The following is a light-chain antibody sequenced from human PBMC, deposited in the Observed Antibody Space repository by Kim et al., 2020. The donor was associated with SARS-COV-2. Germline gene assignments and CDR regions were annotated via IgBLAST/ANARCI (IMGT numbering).Light chain of an antibody. CDR2: WAS. J-gene: IGKJ5*01. V-gene: IGKV4-1*01. CDR3: QQYYSSPFT. Sequence: ATINCKSSQSVLYSSNNKNYLAWYQQKPGQPPKLLIYWASTRESGVPDRFSGSGSGTDFTLTISSLQAEDVAVYYCQQYYSSPFTFGQGTRLEIK. CDR1: QSVLYSSNNKNY.